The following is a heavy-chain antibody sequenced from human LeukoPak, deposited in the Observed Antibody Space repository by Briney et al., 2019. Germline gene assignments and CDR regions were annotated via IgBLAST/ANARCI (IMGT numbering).Heavy chain of an antibody. J-gene: IGHJ3*02. CDR2: INQDGSAK. CDR3: ARGAAEGAFDI. D-gene: IGHD1-14*01. CDR1: ELTFSAFW. V-gene: IGHV3-7*01. Sequence: PGGSLRLSCAASELTFSAFWMSWVRQPPGKGLEWVANINQDGSAKHYVDSVKGRFTLSRDNAENSLYLQTNSLRAEDTAVYYCARGAAEGAFDIWGQGTMVTVSS.